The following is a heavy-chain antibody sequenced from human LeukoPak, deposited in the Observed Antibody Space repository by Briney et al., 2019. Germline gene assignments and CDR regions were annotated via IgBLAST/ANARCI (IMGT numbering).Heavy chain of an antibody. CDR2: IYSGGST. J-gene: IGHJ4*02. Sequence: GGSLRLSCAASGFTVSSNYMSWVRQAPGKGLEWVSVIYSGGSTYYADSVKGRFTISRDNSKNTLYLQMNSLRVEDTAVYYCARETSSGYYQYYFDYWGQGTLVTVSS. CDR1: GFTVSSNY. D-gene: IGHD3-22*01. V-gene: IGHV3-66*01. CDR3: ARETSSGYYQYYFDY.